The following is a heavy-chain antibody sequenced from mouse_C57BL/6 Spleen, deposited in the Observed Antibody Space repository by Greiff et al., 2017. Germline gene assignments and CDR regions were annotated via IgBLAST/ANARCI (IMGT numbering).Heavy chain of an antibody. Sequence: QVQLQQSGAELMKPGASVKLSCKATGYTFTGYWIEWVKQRPGHGLEWIGEILPGSGSTNYNEKFKGKATFTADTSSNTAYMQLRSLTTEDAAIDYCAIWLAPDAMDYWGQGTSVTVSS. CDR2: ILPGSGST. J-gene: IGHJ4*01. V-gene: IGHV1-9*01. D-gene: IGHD2-2*01. CDR3: AIWLAPDAMDY. CDR1: GYTFTGYW.